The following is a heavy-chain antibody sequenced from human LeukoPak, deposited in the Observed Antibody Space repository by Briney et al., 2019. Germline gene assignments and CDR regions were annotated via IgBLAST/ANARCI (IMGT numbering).Heavy chain of an antibody. D-gene: IGHD3-22*01. CDR2: IYPGDSDT. V-gene: IGHV5-51*01. Sequence: GESLKISCKGSGYSFTSYWIGWVRQMPGKGLVWMGIIYPGDSDTRYSPSFQGQVTISADKSISTAYLQWSSLKASDTAMYYCARHLVVEKGYYYYYMDVWGKGTTVTVSS. CDR3: ARHLVVEKGYYYYYMDV. CDR1: GYSFTSYW. J-gene: IGHJ6*03.